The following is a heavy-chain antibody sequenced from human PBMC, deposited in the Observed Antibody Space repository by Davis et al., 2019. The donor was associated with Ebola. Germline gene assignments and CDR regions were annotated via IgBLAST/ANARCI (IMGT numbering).Heavy chain of an antibody. CDR1: GFTFSNYE. CDR3: ARDTTYGDPPAY. J-gene: IGHJ4*02. Sequence: GESLKISCVASGFTFSNYEMNWVRQAPGKGLEWVSYISSGVSTIYYSDSVKGRFTISRDNTKNSLYLQMNSLRAEDTAVYYCARDTTYGDPPAYWGQGTLVTVSS. D-gene: IGHD4-17*01. CDR2: ISSGVSTI. V-gene: IGHV3-48*03.